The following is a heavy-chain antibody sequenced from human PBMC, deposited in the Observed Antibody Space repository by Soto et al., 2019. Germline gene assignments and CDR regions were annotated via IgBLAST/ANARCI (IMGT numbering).Heavy chain of an antibody. J-gene: IGHJ4*02. D-gene: IGHD6-19*01. CDR2: ISYDGSNK. V-gene: IGHV3-30*18. CDR1: GFTFSSYG. CDR3: ANDPRCGWASPFDY. Sequence: QVQLVESGGGVVQPGRSLRLSCAASGFTFSSYGMHWVRQAPGKGLEWVEVISYDGSNKYYADSVKGRFTISRDNSKNSLYLQMNSLRAGDTAVYYCANDPRCGWASPFDYWGQGTLVTVCS.